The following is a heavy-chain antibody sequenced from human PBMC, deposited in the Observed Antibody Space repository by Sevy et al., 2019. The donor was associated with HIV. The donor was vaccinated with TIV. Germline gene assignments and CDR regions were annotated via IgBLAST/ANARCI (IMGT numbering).Heavy chain of an antibody. CDR2: IIPIFGTA. Sequence: SVKVSCKASGGTFSSYAISWVRQAPGQGLEWMGGIIPIFGTANYAQKFQGRVTITADESTSTAYMELSSLRSEDTAVYYCAIYSGYCSSTSCPSYYYYYMDVWGKGTTVTVSS. V-gene: IGHV1-69*01. J-gene: IGHJ6*03. D-gene: IGHD2-2*01. CDR1: GGTFSSYA. CDR3: AIYSGYCSSTSCPSYYYYYMDV.